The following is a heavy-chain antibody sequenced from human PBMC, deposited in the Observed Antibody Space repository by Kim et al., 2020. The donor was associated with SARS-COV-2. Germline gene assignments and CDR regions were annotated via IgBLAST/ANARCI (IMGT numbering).Heavy chain of an antibody. J-gene: IGHJ3*02. Sequence: SVKVSCKASGGTFSSYAISWVRQAPGQGLEWMGGIIPIFGTANYAQKFQGRVTITADESTSTAYMELSSLRSEDTAVYYCARDVYDSSGPLDAFDIWGQGTMVTVSS. V-gene: IGHV1-69*13. CDR3: ARDVYDSSGPLDAFDI. D-gene: IGHD3-22*01. CDR1: GGTFSSYA. CDR2: IIPIFGTA.